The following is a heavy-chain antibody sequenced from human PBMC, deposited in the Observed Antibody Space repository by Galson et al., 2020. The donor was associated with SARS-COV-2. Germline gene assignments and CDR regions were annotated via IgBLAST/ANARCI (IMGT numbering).Heavy chain of an antibody. Sequence: GGSLRLSCAASGFTFSDFWMSWVRQAPGKGLEWVANIKKDGREKYYLDSVKGRFTISRDNARNSVSLQMNSLRAEDTAVYYCARESAAADYWGQGTLVTVSS. D-gene: IGHD6-13*01. V-gene: IGHV3-7*01. CDR2: IKKDGREK. J-gene: IGHJ4*02. CDR1: GFTFSDFW. CDR3: ARESAAADY.